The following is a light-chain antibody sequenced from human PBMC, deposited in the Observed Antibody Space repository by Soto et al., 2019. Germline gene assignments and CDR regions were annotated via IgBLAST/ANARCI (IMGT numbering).Light chain of an antibody. CDR1: SSDVGGYDF. Sequence: QLVLTQPRSVSGSPGQSVTISYTGTSSDVGGYDFVSWYQQHPGQAPILMISDVSKRPSGVPDRFSGSKSGNTASLTISGLQAEDEADYYCCSYAGDLALFGGGTQVTVL. CDR3: CSYAGDLAL. V-gene: IGLV2-11*01. CDR2: DVS. J-gene: IGLJ2*01.